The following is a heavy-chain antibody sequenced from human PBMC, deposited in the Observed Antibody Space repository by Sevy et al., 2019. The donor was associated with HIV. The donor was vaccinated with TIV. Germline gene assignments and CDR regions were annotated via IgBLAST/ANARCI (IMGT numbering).Heavy chain of an antibody. CDR3: AREDHTSTWNWFDP. J-gene: IGHJ5*02. V-gene: IGHV3-48*01. D-gene: IGHD6-13*01. Sequence: GGSLRLSCAASGFTFSSYSMNWVRQAPEKGLEWISYVSSAGSTIYYADSVKGRFTISRDNAMKSLYLQMNSLRAEDTAVYYCAREDHTSTWNWFDPWGRGTLVTVSS. CDR2: VSSAGSTI. CDR1: GFTFSSYS.